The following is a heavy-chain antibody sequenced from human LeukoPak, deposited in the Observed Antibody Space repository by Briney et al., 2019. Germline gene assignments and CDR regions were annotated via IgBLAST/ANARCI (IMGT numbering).Heavy chain of an antibody. J-gene: IGHJ4*02. CDR1: GFTFSSYA. CDR2: IWSDGSNK. V-gene: IGHV3-33*08. Sequence: PGRSLRLSCAASGFTFSSYAMHWVRQAPGKGLEGVAVIWSDGSNKYYADSVKGRFTISRDNSKNTLYLQMNSLRAEDTAVYYCARGSLLEWLGGYWGQGTLVTVSS. D-gene: IGHD3-3*01. CDR3: ARGSLLEWLGGY.